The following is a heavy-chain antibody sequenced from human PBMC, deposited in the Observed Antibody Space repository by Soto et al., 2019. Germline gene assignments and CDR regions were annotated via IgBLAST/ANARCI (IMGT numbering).Heavy chain of an antibody. CDR1: GFPFDDYG. CDR2: INRDGGST. CDR3: ARAPGYYGDFFDF. J-gene: IGHJ4*02. Sequence: GGSLRLSCAASGFPFDDYGMSWVRQAPGKGLEWVSGINRDGGSTGYADYVKGRFTISRDNAKNSLYLQINSLRAEYTAFYYCARAPGYYGDFFDFWGQGTLVTVSS. V-gene: IGHV3-20*04. D-gene: IGHD4-17*01.